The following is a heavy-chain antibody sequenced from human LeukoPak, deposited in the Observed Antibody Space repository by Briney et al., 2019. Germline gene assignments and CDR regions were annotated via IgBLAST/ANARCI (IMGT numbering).Heavy chain of an antibody. CDR3: ARALDEYYYDSSGYYGY. V-gene: IGHV3-30*02. Sequence: PGGSLRLSCAASGFTFSSYGMHWVRQAPGKGLEWVAFIRYDGSNKYYADSVKGRFTISRDNAKNSLYLQMNSLRAEDTAVYYCARALDEYYYDSSGYYGYWGQGTLVTVSS. CDR2: IRYDGSNK. CDR1: GFTFSSYG. D-gene: IGHD3-22*01. J-gene: IGHJ4*02.